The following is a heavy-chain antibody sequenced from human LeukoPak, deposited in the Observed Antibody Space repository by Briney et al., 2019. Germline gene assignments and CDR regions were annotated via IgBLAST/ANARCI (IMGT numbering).Heavy chain of an antibody. D-gene: IGHD2-21*02. CDR2: ISYDGSSK. V-gene: IGHV3-30-3*01. Sequence: GGSLRLSCAGSGFTFSDYSMHWVRQAPGKGLEWVAVISYDGSSKYSADSVRGRSTISRDNAKNSLYLQMNSLRAKDTAVYYCARVAVVTASLDYWGQGTLVTVSS. CDR3: ARVAVVTASLDY. CDR1: GFTFSDYS. J-gene: IGHJ4*02.